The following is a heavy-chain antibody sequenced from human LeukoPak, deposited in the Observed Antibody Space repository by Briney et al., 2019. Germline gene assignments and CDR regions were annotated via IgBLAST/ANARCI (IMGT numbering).Heavy chain of an antibody. Sequence: QPGGSLRLSCAASGFTLSHFGMNWVRQAPGKGLEWISYISSSSTTIYYADSVKGRFAISRDNAKNSLSLQMNSLRAEDTAVYYCARSDYDFWSGYHYWGQGTLVTVSS. CDR1: GFTLSHFG. V-gene: IGHV3-48*04. J-gene: IGHJ4*02. CDR3: ARSDYDFWSGYHY. D-gene: IGHD3-3*01. CDR2: ISSSSTTI.